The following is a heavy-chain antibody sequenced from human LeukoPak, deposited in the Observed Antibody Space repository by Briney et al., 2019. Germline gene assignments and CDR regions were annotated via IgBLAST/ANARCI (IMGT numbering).Heavy chain of an antibody. D-gene: IGHD6-13*01. CDR3: ARVGGSAAGDY. V-gene: IGHV1-2*02. Sequence: ASVKVSCKASGYTFTGYYMNWVRQAPGQGLEWMGWINPDSGGTHYAQKFQGRVTMTRDTSTNTIYMELSSLRSEDTAVYYCARVGGSAAGDYWGQGTLVTVSS. CDR1: GYTFTGYY. CDR2: INPDSGGT. J-gene: IGHJ4*02.